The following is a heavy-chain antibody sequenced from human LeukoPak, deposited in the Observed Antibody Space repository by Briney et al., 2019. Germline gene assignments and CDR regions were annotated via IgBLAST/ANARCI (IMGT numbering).Heavy chain of an antibody. V-gene: IGHV4-39*07. CDR2: IYYSGST. CDR1: GGSISSSSFY. D-gene: IGHD2-15*01. J-gene: IGHJ1*01. Sequence: SETLSLTCTVSGGSISSSSFYWGWIRQPPGKGLEGIGSIYYSGSTYYNPSLKSRVTISVGTSKNQFSLRLSSVTAADTAVYYCALGYCGGGSCYAREYFQHWGQGTLVTVSS. CDR3: ALGYCGGGSCYAREYFQH.